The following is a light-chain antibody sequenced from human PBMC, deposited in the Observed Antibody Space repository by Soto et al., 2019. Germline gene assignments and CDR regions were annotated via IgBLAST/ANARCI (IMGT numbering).Light chain of an antibody. J-gene: IGKJ5*01. V-gene: IGKV1-39*01. CDR1: QTMSSY. CDR2: AAT. Sequence: QMTYSPSSLSASVVDMVTITCRASQTMSSYLNWYQQKPGKAPKLLIYAATNLQSGVPVRFSGRGAGTDFTLTISTLQPEDFATYYCQHTYSSPITFGQGTRLEIK. CDR3: QHTYSSPIT.